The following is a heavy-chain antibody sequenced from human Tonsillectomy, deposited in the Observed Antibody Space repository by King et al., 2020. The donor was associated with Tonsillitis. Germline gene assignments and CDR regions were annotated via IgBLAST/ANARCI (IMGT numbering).Heavy chain of an antibody. D-gene: IGHD1-26*01. V-gene: IGHV4-59*01. Sequence: QLQESGPGLVKPSETLSLTCTVSGGSISSYYWNWIRQPPGKELEWIGYIYYSGSTNYNPSLPSRVTISVDTSQNPFSLKLTSVTAADTAVYYCARGGRDSGSPGRVDYWGQGTLVTVSS. CDR3: ARGGRDSGSPGRVDY. CDR2: IYYSGST. CDR1: GGSISSYY. J-gene: IGHJ4*02.